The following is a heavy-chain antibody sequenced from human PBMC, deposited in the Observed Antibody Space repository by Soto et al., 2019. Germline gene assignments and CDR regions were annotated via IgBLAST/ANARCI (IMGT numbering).Heavy chain of an antibody. CDR2: INPNSGGT. Sequence: ASVKVSCKASGYIFTNYYMHWVRQAPGQGLEWMGWINPNSGGTNYAQTFQGWVTVTRDTSISTVYMDLSRLRSDDTAVYYCARDRKWEPHYYLDYWGQGTLVNVS. CDR1: GYIFTNYY. D-gene: IGHD1-26*01. V-gene: IGHV1-2*04. CDR3: ARDRKWEPHYYLDY. J-gene: IGHJ4*02.